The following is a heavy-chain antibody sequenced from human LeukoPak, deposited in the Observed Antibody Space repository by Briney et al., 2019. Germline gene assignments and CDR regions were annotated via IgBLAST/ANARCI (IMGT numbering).Heavy chain of an antibody. Sequence: PGRSLRLSCAASGFTFSSYAMHWVRQAPGKGLEWVAVISYDGSNKYYADSVKGRFTISRDNSKNTLYLQMNSLRAEDTAVYYCASSQMTTVPYYYYGMDVWGQGTTVTVSS. D-gene: IGHD4-11*01. CDR1: GFTFSSYA. CDR3: ASSQMTTVPYYYYGMDV. CDR2: ISYDGSNK. V-gene: IGHV3-30-3*01. J-gene: IGHJ6*02.